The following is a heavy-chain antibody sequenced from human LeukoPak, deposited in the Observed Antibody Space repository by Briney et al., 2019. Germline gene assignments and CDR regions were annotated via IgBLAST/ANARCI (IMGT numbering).Heavy chain of an antibody. Sequence: GGSLRLSCAASGFTFSDYYMSWIRQAPGKGLVWVSRVHGDGSSTYYADSVKGRFTISRDNAKNTLYLQMNSLRAEDTAVYYCARSDWFDPWGQGTLVTVSS. CDR3: ARSDWFDP. J-gene: IGHJ5*02. CDR1: GFTFSDYY. CDR2: VHGDGSST. V-gene: IGHV3-74*01.